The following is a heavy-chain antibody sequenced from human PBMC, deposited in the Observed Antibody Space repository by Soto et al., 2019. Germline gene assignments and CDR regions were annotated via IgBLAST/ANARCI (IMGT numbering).Heavy chain of an antibody. J-gene: IGHJ6*02. V-gene: IGHV3-30*03. CDR1: GFTFSNYG. Sequence: GGSLRLSCAASGFTFSNYGIHWVRQAPGKGLEWVAVISFNGSNQYYADSVKGRFTISRDNSKNTLYLQMNSLRAEDTAVYYCASDSYCSGGSCRPENYYYYGMDVWGQGTTVTVSS. CDR3: ASDSYCSGGSCRPENYYYYGMDV. CDR2: ISFNGSNQ. D-gene: IGHD2-15*01.